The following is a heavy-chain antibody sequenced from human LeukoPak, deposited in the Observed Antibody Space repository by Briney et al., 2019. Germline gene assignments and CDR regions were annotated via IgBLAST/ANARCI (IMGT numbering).Heavy chain of an antibody. CDR1: GFIFKNYA. CDR3: VRGDYSGVGSYVN. J-gene: IGHJ4*02. CDR2: MGGSDGKT. V-gene: IGHV3-23*01. Sequence: AGGSLRLSCAASGFIFKNYAMSWVRQAPERGQEWVSCMGGSDGKTYYADSVKGRFTISRDYSRNTLYLEMKSLRAEDTAVYYCVRGDYSGVGSYVNWGQGTVVTVSS. D-gene: IGHD3-10*01.